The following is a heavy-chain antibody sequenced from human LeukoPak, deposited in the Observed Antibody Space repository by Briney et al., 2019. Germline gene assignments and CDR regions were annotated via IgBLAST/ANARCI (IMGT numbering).Heavy chain of an antibody. D-gene: IGHD1-26*01. CDR1: GYSFTSYW. J-gene: IGHJ3*02. Sequence: GESLKISCKGSGYSFTSYWIGWLRQMPGKGLEWRGIIYPGDSDTRYSPSFQGQVTISADKSISTAYLQWSSLKASDTAMYYCARHPRRGWELRGDAFDIWGQGTMVTVSS. V-gene: IGHV5-51*01. CDR2: IYPGDSDT. CDR3: ARHPRRGWELRGDAFDI.